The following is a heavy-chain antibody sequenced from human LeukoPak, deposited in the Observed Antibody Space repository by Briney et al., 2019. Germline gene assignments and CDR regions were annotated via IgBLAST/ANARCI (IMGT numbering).Heavy chain of an antibody. V-gene: IGHV3-21*04. Sequence: GGSLRLSCAASGFTFSSYTMNWVRQAPGKGLEWVAIISSGSSYIHYADSVKGRFTISRDNSKNTLYLQMNSLRAEDTAVYYCAKDQLSSYGFQFDYWGQGTLVTVSS. CDR1: GFTFSSYT. CDR2: ISSGSSYI. CDR3: AKDQLSSYGFQFDY. D-gene: IGHD5-18*01. J-gene: IGHJ4*02.